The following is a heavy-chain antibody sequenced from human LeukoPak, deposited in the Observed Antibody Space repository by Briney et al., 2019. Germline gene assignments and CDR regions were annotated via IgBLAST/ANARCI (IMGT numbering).Heavy chain of an antibody. J-gene: IGHJ4*02. CDR1: GGTFSSYA. V-gene: IGHV1-69*05. CDR3: ARDQIAARTIV. CDR2: IIPIFGTA. D-gene: IGHD6-6*01. Sequence: ASVNVSCKASGGTFSSYAISWVRQAPGQGLEWMGRIIPIFGTANYAQKFQGRVTITTDESTSTAYMELSSLRSVDTAVYYCARDQIAARTIVWGQGTLVTVSS.